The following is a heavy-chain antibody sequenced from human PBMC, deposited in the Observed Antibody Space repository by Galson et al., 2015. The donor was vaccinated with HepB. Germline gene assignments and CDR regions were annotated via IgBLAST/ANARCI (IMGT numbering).Heavy chain of an antibody. CDR1: GFAVRHSY. CDR2: IFTSGST. J-gene: IGHJ3*02. Sequence: SLRLSCAASGFAVRHSYMSWVRQAPGKGLEWVPAIFTSGSTYYADSVKGRFIISRHNSENTLYLQMNNLQPDDTAMYYCVRDGKIQDRAFDMWGQGTMVVVS. V-gene: IGHV3-53*01. CDR3: VRDGKIQDRAFDM.